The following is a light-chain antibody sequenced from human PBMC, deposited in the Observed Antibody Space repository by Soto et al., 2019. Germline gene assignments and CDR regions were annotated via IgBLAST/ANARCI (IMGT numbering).Light chain of an antibody. Sequence: DIQMTQSPSSLSASVGHRVTITCQARQAISNHLHWYQQKPGKAPKLLIYDASNLETGVPSRFSGSGSGTDFTFTISSLQPDDIATYYCQQYVHKITFGGGTKVEIK. V-gene: IGKV1-33*01. CDR2: DAS. CDR1: QAISNH. J-gene: IGKJ4*01. CDR3: QQYVHKIT.